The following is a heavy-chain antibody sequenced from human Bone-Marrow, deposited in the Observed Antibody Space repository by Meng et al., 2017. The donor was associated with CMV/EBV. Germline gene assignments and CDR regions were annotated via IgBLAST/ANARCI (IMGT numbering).Heavy chain of an antibody. D-gene: IGHD3-22*01. Sequence: SATLSLTCTVSGGSVSSGSYYWSWIRQPPGKGLEWIGYIYYSGSTNYNPSLKSRVTISVDTSKNQFSLKLSSVTAADTAVYYCARVDYDSSGYYEDFDYWGQGTLVTVSS. CDR3: ARVDYDSSGYYEDFDY. J-gene: IGHJ4*02. CDR2: IYYSGST. CDR1: GGSVSSGSYY. V-gene: IGHV4-61*01.